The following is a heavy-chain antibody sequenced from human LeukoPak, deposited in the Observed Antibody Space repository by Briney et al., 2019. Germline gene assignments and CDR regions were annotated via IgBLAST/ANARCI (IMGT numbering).Heavy chain of an antibody. CDR3: ARSWAGMYYPFYYFDY. CDR1: GGAISSSSHY. Sequence: SETLSLTCTVSGGAISSSSHYWAWIRQPPGKGLEWIGSLHYSGSTYHNPSLKSRVNISADTSKNQFSLHLDSVTAADTAVYYCARSWAGMYYPFYYFDYWGQGTLVSVSS. CDR2: LHYSGST. J-gene: IGHJ4*02. V-gene: IGHV4-39*07. D-gene: IGHD1-26*01.